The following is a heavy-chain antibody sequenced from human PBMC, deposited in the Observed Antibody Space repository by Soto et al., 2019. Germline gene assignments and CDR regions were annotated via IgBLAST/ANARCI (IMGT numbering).Heavy chain of an antibody. J-gene: IGHJ4*02. CDR2: INAGNGNT. CDR1: GYTFTSYA. Sequence: ASVKVSCKASGYTFTSYAMHWVRQAPGQRLEWMGWINAGNGNTKYSQEFQGRVTITRDTSASTAYMELSSLRSEDMAVYYCAISSGYYRAFDYWGQGTLVTVSS. CDR3: AISSGYYRAFDY. D-gene: IGHD3-22*01. V-gene: IGHV1-3*03.